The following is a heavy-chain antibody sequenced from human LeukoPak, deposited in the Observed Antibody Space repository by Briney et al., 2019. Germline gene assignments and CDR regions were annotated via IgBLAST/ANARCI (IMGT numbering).Heavy chain of an antibody. CDR1: GFTFDDFG. Sequence: GGSLRLSCAASGFTFDDFGMSWVRQAPGKGLEWVSGINWNGGSTGYADSVKGRFTISRDNAKDSLYVQMNSLRAEDTALYYCARRDDSSGKLDYWGQGTLVTVSS. D-gene: IGHD3-22*01. CDR3: ARRDDSSGKLDY. V-gene: IGHV3-20*04. CDR2: INWNGGST. J-gene: IGHJ4*02.